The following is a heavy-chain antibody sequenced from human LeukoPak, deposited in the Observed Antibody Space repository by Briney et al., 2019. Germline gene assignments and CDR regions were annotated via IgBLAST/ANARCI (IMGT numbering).Heavy chain of an antibody. J-gene: IGHJ6*03. CDR2: IKQDGSKK. V-gene: IGHV3-7*01. CDR3: ASSAVAYYSYYYMDV. D-gene: IGHD6-19*01. Sequence: GGSLRLSCAASVFTFSSYCMSWVRQPPGKGLESVANIKQDGSKKYYVDSVKGRFTISRDNAKNSLYLQMNSLRAEDTAVYYCASSAVAYYSYYYMDVWGKGTTVTVSS. CDR1: VFTFSSYC.